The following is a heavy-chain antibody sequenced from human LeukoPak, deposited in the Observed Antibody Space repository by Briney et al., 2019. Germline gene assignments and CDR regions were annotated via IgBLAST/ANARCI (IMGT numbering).Heavy chain of an antibody. J-gene: IGHJ3*02. D-gene: IGHD3-10*01. CDR1: GFTFSSYG. V-gene: IGHV3-23*01. CDR2: ISGSGGST. CDR3: ARERRLLWFGELKGDAFDI. Sequence: GGTLRLSCAASGFTFSSYGMSWVRQAPGKGLEWVSAISGSGGSTYYADSVKGRFTISRDNAKNSLYLQMNSLRAEDTAVYYCARERRLLWFGELKGDAFDIWGQGTMVTVSS.